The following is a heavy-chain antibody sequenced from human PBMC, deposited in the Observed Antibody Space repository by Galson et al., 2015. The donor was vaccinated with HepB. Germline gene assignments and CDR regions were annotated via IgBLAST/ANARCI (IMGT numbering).Heavy chain of an antibody. CDR1: GGTFSSYA. CDR3: ARGPVVRGVPDY. Sequence: SVKVSCKASGGTFSSYAISWVRQAPGQGLEWMGRIIPILGIANYAQKFQGRVTITADKSTSTAYMELSSLRSEDTAVYYCARGPVVRGVPDYWGQGTLVTVSS. V-gene: IGHV1-69*04. J-gene: IGHJ4*02. D-gene: IGHD3-10*01. CDR2: IIPILGIA.